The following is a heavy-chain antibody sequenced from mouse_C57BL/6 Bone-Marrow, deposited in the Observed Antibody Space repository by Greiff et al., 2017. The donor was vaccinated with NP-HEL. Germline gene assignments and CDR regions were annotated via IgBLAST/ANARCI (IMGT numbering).Heavy chain of an antibody. CDR2: IDPETGGT. D-gene: IGHD2-2*01. CDR3: TVSTMVTTGDY. J-gene: IGHJ2*01. CDR1: GYTFTDYE. V-gene: IGHV1-15*01. Sequence: QVQLQQSGAELVRPGASVTLSCKASGYTFTDYEMHWVKQTPVHGLEWIGAIDPETGGTAYNQKFKGKAILTADKTSSTAYMELRSLTSEDSAVYYCTVSTMVTTGDYWGQGTTLTVSS.